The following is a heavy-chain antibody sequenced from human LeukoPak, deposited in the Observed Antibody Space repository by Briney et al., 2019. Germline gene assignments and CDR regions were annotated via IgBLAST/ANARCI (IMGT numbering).Heavy chain of an antibody. CDR2: ISYDGSNK. Sequence: PGRSLRLSCAAPGFTFSSYAMHWVRQAPGKGLEWVAVISYDGSNKYYADSVKGRFTISRDNSKNTLYLQMNSLRAEDTAVYYCARVRSARPGYWGQGTLVTVSS. D-gene: IGHD1-26*01. V-gene: IGHV3-30-3*01. CDR1: GFTFSSYA. J-gene: IGHJ4*02. CDR3: ARVRSARPGY.